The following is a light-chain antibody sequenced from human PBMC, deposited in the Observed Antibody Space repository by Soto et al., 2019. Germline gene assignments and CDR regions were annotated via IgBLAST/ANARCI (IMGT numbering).Light chain of an antibody. V-gene: IGKV4-1*01. CDR2: WAS. J-gene: IGKJ1*01. CDR1: QSVLYSSNNKNY. CDR3: QQYYSTPRT. Sequence: DIVMTQSPDSLAVSLGERATINCKSSQSVLYSSNNKNYLAWYQQKPGQPPKLLIYWASTREFGVPDRFSGSGSGTDFTLTINGLQAEDVAVYYCQQYYSTPRTFGQGTKVEIK.